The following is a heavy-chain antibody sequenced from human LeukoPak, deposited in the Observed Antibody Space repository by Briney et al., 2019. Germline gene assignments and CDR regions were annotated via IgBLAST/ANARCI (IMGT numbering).Heavy chain of an antibody. CDR3: AHAEGSYCSSTSCLGGFDY. J-gene: IGHJ4*02. CDR1: GFSLTTTGVG. D-gene: IGHD2-2*01. CDR2: IYWNDDK. V-gene: IGHV2-5*01. Sequence: SGPTLVKPTQTLTLTCTFSGFSLTTTGVGVGWIRQPPGKALEWLALIYWNDDKRYSPSLKSRLTITKDTSKNQVVLIMTNMDPVDTATYYCAHAEGSYCSSTSCLGGFDYWGQGTLVTVSS.